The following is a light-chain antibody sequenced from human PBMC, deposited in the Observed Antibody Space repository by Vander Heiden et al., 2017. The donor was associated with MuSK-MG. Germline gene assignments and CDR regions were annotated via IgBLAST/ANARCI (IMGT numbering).Light chain of an antibody. Sequence: SALTQPASVAGTPGQSITIACTGGSPDIGGYDFVAWYQQRPGKAPKLILHGVSNRPSGVSDRFSGSKSGDTASLTISGLQAEDDADYYCSSFSSNTTLVFGGGTKVTVL. CDR3: SSFSSNTTLV. V-gene: IGLV2-14*03. J-gene: IGLJ2*01. CDR2: GVS. CDR1: SPDIGGYDF.